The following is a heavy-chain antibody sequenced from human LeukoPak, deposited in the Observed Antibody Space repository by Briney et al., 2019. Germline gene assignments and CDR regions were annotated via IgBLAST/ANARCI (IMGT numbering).Heavy chain of an antibody. D-gene: IGHD5-24*01. Sequence: PGESLKISCKGSGYSFTSYWIGWVRQMPGKGLEWLDIIYPGDSDTKYRPSLQGQVTISVDKSINTAYLQWSGLKASDTAIYYCARSEMSTFFDFWGQGTLVTVSS. CDR1: GYSFTSYW. CDR2: IYPGDSDT. J-gene: IGHJ4*02. V-gene: IGHV5-51*01. CDR3: ARSEMSTFFDF.